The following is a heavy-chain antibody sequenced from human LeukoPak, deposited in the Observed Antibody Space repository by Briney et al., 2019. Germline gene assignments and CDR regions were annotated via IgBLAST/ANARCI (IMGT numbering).Heavy chain of an antibody. V-gene: IGHV3-48*03. CDR3: ATFLTMTLDY. D-gene: IGHD4-17*01. CDR1: GFTFDDYG. Sequence: PGGSLRLSCAASGFTFDDYGMSWVRQAPGKGLEWISYISGSGSTVYYAGSVKGRFTISRANSKNSLFLQMSSLTAEDTAIYYCATFLTMTLDYWGQGTLVTVSS. CDR2: ISGSGSTV. J-gene: IGHJ4*02.